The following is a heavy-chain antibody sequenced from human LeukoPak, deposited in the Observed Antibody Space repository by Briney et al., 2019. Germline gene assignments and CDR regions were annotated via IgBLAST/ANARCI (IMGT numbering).Heavy chain of an antibody. Sequence: PSGTLSLTCTVSGGSISSSSYYWGWIRQPPGKGLEWIGSIYYSGSTYYNPSLKSRVTISVDTSKNQFSLKLSSVTAADTAVYYCARDIVLMVYGRNRFDPWGQGALVTVSS. J-gene: IGHJ5*02. D-gene: IGHD2-8*01. CDR1: GGSISSSSYY. V-gene: IGHV4-39*02. CDR2: IYYSGST. CDR3: ARDIVLMVYGRNRFDP.